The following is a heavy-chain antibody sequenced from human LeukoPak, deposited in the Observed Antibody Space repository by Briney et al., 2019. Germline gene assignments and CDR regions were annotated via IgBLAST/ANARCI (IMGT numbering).Heavy chain of an antibody. Sequence: GSLRLSCAASGFTVSSNSMSWVRQAPGKGLEWVSITYSDGRAYYADSVRGRFTVSRDNSKDTLYLQMNSLRAEDTAVYYCARTETYRFDFWGQGTLVTVSS. CDR3: ARTETYRFDF. CDR2: TYSDGRA. CDR1: GFTVSSNS. J-gene: IGHJ4*02. V-gene: IGHV3-53*01.